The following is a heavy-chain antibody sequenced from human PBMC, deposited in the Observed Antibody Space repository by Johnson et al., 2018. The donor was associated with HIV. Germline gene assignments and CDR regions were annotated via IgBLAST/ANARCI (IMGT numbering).Heavy chain of an antibody. Sequence: QVQLVESGGGLVQPGGSLRLSCAASGFTFSDYYMSWIRQAPGKGLEWISYISSSGSNIKYADSVKGRFTISRDNSKNTLYLQMNRLRAEDTAVYYCARCGELRAFDIWGQGTMVTVSS. D-gene: IGHD1-26*01. V-gene: IGHV3-11*04. J-gene: IGHJ3*02. CDR1: GFTFSDYY. CDR3: ARCGELRAFDI. CDR2: ISSSGSNI.